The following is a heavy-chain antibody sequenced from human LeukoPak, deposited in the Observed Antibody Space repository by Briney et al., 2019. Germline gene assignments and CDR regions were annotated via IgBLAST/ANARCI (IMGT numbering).Heavy chain of an antibody. CDR3: AKDGTLGYCSGGSCGNFDY. Sequence: GGSLRLSCAASGFTFDDHTMHWVRQAPGKGLEWVSLISWDGGSTYYADSVKGRFTISRDNSKNSLYLQMNSLRTEDTALYYCAKDGTLGYCSGGSCGNFDYWGQGTLVTVSS. D-gene: IGHD2-15*01. J-gene: IGHJ4*02. V-gene: IGHV3-43*01. CDR1: GFTFDDHT. CDR2: ISWDGGST.